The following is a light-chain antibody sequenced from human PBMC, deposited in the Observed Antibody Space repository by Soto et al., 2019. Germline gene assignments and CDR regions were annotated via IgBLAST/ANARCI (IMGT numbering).Light chain of an antibody. J-gene: IGKJ2*01. CDR3: QHYDSPPPYT. CDR1: RSFASSY. CDR2: AAS. Sequence: EIVLTQSPVTLSLSPGERATLSCRASRSFASSYLGWYQQKPGQAPRLLIYAASTRATGIPDRFSGSGPAADRPLTISRPEPYDSAVYYSQHYDSPPPYTFGQGTKLEIK. V-gene: IGKV3-20*01.